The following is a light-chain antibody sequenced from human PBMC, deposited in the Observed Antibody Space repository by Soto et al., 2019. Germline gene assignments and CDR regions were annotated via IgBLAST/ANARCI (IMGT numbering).Light chain of an antibody. J-gene: IGKJ1*01. CDR3: QQYGSSPPWT. CDR2: GAS. Sequence: EIVVTQSRCGPSWSPGERCTLSCRASESVSSSYLAWYQQKPGQAPRLLIFGASSRATGTPDRFSGSGSGTDFTLTISRLEPEDFAVYYCQQYGSSPPWTFGQGTKVDSK. CDR1: ESVSSSY. V-gene: IGKV3-20*01.